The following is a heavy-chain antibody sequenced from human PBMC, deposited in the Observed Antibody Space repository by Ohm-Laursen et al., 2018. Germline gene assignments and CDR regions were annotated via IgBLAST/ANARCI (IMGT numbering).Heavy chain of an antibody. V-gene: IGHV3-30*18. CDR1: GFTFRTYG. CDR2: ISYDANTE. D-gene: IGHD6-19*01. J-gene: IGHJ4*02. CDR3: AKVWVSGWSPAGYFDY. Sequence: SLRLSCAASGFTFRTYGMHWVRQAPGKGLEWVALISYDANTEYYADSVKGRFTISRDNSKNTLYLQMNSLRAEDTAVYYCAKVWVSGWSPAGYFDYWGQGTLVTVSS.